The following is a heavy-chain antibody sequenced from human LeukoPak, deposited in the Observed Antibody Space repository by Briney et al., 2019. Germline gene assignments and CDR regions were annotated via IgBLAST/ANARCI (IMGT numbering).Heavy chain of an antibody. CDR1: EFTFSDYY. V-gene: IGHV3-11*06. CDR2: ISSSSSYT. D-gene: IGHD6-13*01. J-gene: IGHJ3*02. CDR3: ARDRDSSRTFDI. Sequence: GGPLRLSVAASEFTFSDYYMSWSRQAPGKGLEGGSYISSSSSYTNSADSVKGRFTISRDNAKNSLYLQMNSLRAEDTAVYYCARDRDSSRTFDIWGQGTMVTVSS.